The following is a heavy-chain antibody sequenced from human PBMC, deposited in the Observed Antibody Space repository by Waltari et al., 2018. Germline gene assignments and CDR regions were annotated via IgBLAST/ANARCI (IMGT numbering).Heavy chain of an antibody. CDR2: ISYDGSNK. CDR1: GFTFSTYG. V-gene: IGHV3-33*01. Sequence: QVQLVESGGGVVQPGRSLRLSCAASGFTFSTYGMHWVRQAPGKGLEWVALISYDGSNKYYADSVKGRFTISRDNSKNTLYLQMNSLRAEDTAVYYCARAESITGTTCDYWGQGTLVTVSS. J-gene: IGHJ4*02. D-gene: IGHD1-7*01. CDR3: ARAESITGTTCDY.